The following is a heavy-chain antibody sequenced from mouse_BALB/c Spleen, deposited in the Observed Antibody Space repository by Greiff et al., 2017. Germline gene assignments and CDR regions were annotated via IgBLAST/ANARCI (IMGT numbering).Heavy chain of an antibody. D-gene: IGHD1-1*01. J-gene: IGHJ4*01. CDR2: ISSGSSTI. V-gene: IGHV5-17*02. CDR3: ARELRGDYYAMDY. CDR1: GFTFSSFG. Sequence: DVKLVESGGGLVQPGGSRKLSCAASGFTFSSFGMHWVRQAPEKGLEWVAYISSGSSTIYYADTVKGRFTISRDNPKNTLFLQMTSLRSEDTAMYYCARELRGDYYAMDYWGQGTSVTVSS.